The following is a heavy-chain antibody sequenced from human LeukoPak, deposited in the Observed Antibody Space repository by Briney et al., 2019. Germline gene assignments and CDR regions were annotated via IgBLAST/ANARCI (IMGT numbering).Heavy chain of an antibody. CDR1: XYTFTNYA. Sequence: SCKASXYTFTNYAMNWVRQAPGQRLEWMGXINAGNGKTKSSQRFQDRVTITRDTSASTAYMELNSLRSEDTAVYYCARGIWSSHNKDYYFDYWGQGSLVTVSS. J-gene: IGHJ4*02. D-gene: IGHD2-21*01. CDR3: ARGIWSSHNKDYYFDY. CDR2: INAGNGKT. V-gene: IGHV1-3*01.